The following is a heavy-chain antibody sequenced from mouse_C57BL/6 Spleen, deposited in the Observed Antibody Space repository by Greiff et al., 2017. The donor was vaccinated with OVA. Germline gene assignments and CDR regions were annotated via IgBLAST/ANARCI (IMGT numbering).Heavy chain of an antibody. CDR3: ARLTNAMDY. V-gene: IGHV5-6*01. Sequence: EVQLQESGGDLVKPGGSLKLSCAASGFTFSSYGMSWVRQTPDQRLEWVATISSGGSYTYYPDSVKGRFTISRDNAKNTLYLQMSSLKSEDTAMYYCARLTNAMDYWGQGTSVTVSS. CDR1: GFTFSSYG. D-gene: IGHD1-3*01. CDR2: ISSGGSYT. J-gene: IGHJ4*01.